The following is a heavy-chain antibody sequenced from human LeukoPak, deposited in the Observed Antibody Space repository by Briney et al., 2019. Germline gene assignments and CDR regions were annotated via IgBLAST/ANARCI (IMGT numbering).Heavy chain of an antibody. D-gene: IGHD6-13*01. Sequence: EASVKVSCTASGYTFTGYYMHWVRQAPGQGLEWMGWINPNSGGTNYAQKFQGRVTMTRDTSISTAYMELSKLRSDDTAVYYCARAKQQLLVYWGQGTLVTVSS. CDR3: ARAKQQLLVY. CDR2: INPNSGGT. V-gene: IGHV1-2*02. J-gene: IGHJ4*02. CDR1: GYTFTGYY.